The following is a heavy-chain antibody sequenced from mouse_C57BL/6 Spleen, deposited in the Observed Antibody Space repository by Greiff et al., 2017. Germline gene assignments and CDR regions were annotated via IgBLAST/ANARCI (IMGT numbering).Heavy chain of an antibody. V-gene: IGHV1-18*01. Sequence: VHVKQSGPELVKPGASVKIPCKASGYTFTDYNMDWVKQSHGKSLEWIGDINPNNGGTIYNQKFKGKATLTVDKSSSTAYMELRSLTSEDTAVYYCARLWDEDYYAMDYWGQGTSVTVSS. J-gene: IGHJ4*01. CDR2: INPNNGGT. D-gene: IGHD4-1*01. CDR3: ARLWDEDYYAMDY. CDR1: GYTFTDYN.